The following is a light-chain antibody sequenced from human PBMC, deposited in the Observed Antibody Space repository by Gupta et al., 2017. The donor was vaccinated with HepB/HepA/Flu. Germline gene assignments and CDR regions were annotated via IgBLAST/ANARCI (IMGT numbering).Light chain of an antibody. CDR2: DVD. CDR1: SSDVGAYNF. J-gene: IGLJ1*01. Sequence: QSALTQPASVSGSPGQSITLSCTGTSSDVGAYNFVYWFQQDPGKAPKLIIFDVDNRPSGVSNRFSGSKSGNTASLTISGLQAEDEADYYCSSYTISNTYVFGTGTKVTVL. CDR3: SSYTISNTYV. V-gene: IGLV2-14*03.